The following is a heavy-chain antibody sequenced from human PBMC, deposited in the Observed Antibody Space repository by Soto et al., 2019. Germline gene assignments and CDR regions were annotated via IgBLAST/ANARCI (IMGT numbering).Heavy chain of an antibody. CDR2: MNPNSGNT. V-gene: IGHV1-8*01. D-gene: IGHD6-19*01. J-gene: IGHJ4*02. CDR1: GYTFTSYD. Sequence: QVQLEQSGAEVKKPGATVKVSCKASGYTFTSYDINWVRQATGQGLEWMGWMNPNSGNTGYGQKFQGRVTMTSDTSISTAYLELSSLTSEDTAVYYCARAVPATPVDYWGQGTLVTVSS. CDR3: ARAVPATPVDY.